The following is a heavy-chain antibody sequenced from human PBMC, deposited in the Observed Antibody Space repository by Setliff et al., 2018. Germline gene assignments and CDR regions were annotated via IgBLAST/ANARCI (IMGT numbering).Heavy chain of an antibody. D-gene: IGHD3-16*01. J-gene: IGHJ2*01. V-gene: IGHV4-38-2*01. CDR2: IYYSGST. CDR1: GYSISSGYY. Sequence: KPSETLSLTCAVSGYSISSGYYWGWIRQPPGKGLEWIGSIYYSGSTYYNPSLKSRVTISVDTSKNQFSLKLSSVTAADTAVYYCASLGIRDWYFDLWGRGTLVTVSS. CDR3: ASLGIRDWYFDL.